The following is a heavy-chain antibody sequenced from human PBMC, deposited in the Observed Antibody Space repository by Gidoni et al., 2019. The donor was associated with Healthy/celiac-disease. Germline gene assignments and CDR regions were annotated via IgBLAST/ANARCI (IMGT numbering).Heavy chain of an antibody. CDR1: GGSISSYY. J-gene: IGHJ4*02. Sequence: QVQLQESGPGLVKPSETLSLTCTVSGGSISSYYWSWIRQPAGKGLEWIGRIYTSGSTNYNPPLKSRVTMSVDTSKNQFSLKLSSVTAADTAVYYCATSAIWFGELLLVWGQGTLVTVSS. D-gene: IGHD3-10*01. CDR2: IYTSGST. V-gene: IGHV4-4*07. CDR3: ATSAIWFGELLLV.